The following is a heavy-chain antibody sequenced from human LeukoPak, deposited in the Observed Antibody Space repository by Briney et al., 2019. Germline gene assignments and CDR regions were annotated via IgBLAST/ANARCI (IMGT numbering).Heavy chain of an antibody. Sequence: GTSLTLSCVASGIPFNSYDKHWVRHSPGKGPEGVAIIWYDENKTYYADSVKSRFTISRDNSRNTLYLQMNSLRAEDTAVYYCATDDGYERFVYWGQGTLVTVSS. CDR2: IWYDENKT. V-gene: IGHV3-33*03. CDR1: GIPFNSYD. D-gene: IGHD5-12*01. CDR3: ATDDGYERFVY. J-gene: IGHJ4*02.